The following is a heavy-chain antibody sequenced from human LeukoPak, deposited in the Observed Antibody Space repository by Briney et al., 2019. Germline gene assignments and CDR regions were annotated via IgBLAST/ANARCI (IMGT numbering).Heavy chain of an antibody. CDR2: ICYSGST. Sequence: SETLSLTCTVSGGSISSSSYYWGWIRQPPGKGLEWIGSICYSGSTYYNPSLKSRVTISVDTSKNQFSLKLSSVTAADTAVYYCVIPSGYYPSYWGQGTLVTVSS. J-gene: IGHJ4*02. V-gene: IGHV4-39*01. D-gene: IGHD3-22*01. CDR1: GGSISSSSYY. CDR3: VIPSGYYPSY.